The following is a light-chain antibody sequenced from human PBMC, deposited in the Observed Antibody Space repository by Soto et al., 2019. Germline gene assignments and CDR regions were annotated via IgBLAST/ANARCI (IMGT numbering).Light chain of an antibody. V-gene: IGKV3D-20*02. CDR3: QQRINWIT. CDR1: QSVSSSY. Sequence: EIVLTQSPATLSLSPGERATLSCRASQSVSSSYLAWYQQKPGQAPRLLIYGASSRATGIPDRFSGSGSGTDFTLTISSLEPEDFAVYYCQQRINWITFGQGTRLENK. J-gene: IGKJ5*01. CDR2: GAS.